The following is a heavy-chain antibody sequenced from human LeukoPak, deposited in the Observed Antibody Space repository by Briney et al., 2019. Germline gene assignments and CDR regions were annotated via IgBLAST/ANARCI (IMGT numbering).Heavy chain of an antibody. CDR2: INPNSGGT. D-gene: IGHD6-13*01. CDR1: GYTFTGYY. V-gene: IGHV1-2*02. Sequence: ASVKVSCKASGYTFTGYYMHWVRQAPGQGLEWMGWINPNSGGTNYAQKFQGRVTMTRDTSISTAYMGLSRLRSDDTAVYYCARDRYSSSWYLLESYYYYYMDVWGKGTTVTISS. J-gene: IGHJ6*03. CDR3: ARDRYSSSWYLLESYYYYYMDV.